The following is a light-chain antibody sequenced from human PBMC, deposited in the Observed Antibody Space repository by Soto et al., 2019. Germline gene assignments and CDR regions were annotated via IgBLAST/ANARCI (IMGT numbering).Light chain of an antibody. CDR3: NQYGRTLRT. Sequence: DIVLTQSPGTLSLSPGERATLSCRASQSLSGSYLAWYQQRPGQSPRLLIYGVSSRASGIPHRFSGSGSGTDFPLTIRRLEPKDFAVYCCNQYGRTLRTLGQGTKVDIK. CDR2: GVS. V-gene: IGKV3-20*01. CDR1: QSLSGSY. J-gene: IGKJ1*01.